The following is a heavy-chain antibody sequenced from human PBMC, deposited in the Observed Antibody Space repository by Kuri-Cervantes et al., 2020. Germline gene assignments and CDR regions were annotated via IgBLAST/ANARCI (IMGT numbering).Heavy chain of an antibody. CDR2: ISGRDSTI. CDR1: GFTVRSNY. Sequence: GGSLRLSCAASGFTVRSNYMSWVPQAPGKGLEWVSYISGRDSTIHYADSVKGRFTVSRDNAKNSLYLQMNSLRAEDTAVYYCASQPGRLYYFDYWGQGTLVTVSS. CDR3: ASQPGRLYYFDY. V-gene: IGHV3-11*04. J-gene: IGHJ4*02.